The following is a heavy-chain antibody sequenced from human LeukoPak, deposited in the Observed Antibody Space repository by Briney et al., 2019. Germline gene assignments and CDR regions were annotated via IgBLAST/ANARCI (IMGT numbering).Heavy chain of an antibody. J-gene: IGHJ4*02. Sequence: SETLSLTCTVSGGSISNYYWNWIRQPPGKGLEWIGYIYSSGSTNYNPSLKSRVTISVDTSKNQFSLKLTSVTAADTAVYYCARVHLQWELPGGSGGDFDYWGQGTLVTVSS. D-gene: IGHD1-26*01. CDR1: GGSISNYY. CDR2: IYSSGST. CDR3: ARVHLQWELPGGSGGDFDY. V-gene: IGHV4-59*01.